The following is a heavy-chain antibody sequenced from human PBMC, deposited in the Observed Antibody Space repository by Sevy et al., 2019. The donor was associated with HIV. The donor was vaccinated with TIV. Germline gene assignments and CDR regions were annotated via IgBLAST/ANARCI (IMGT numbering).Heavy chain of an antibody. Sequence: GESLKISCAASGFTFSTYNMNWVRQAPGKGLEWISYISSSSNTIDYADSVKGRFTISRDNAKNSVYLQMNSLRGEDTAVYYCTRGKGCSDYWGQGTLVTVSS. D-gene: IGHD2-15*01. CDR2: ISSSSNTI. CDR3: TRGKGCSDY. V-gene: IGHV3-48*01. J-gene: IGHJ4*02. CDR1: GFTFSTYN.